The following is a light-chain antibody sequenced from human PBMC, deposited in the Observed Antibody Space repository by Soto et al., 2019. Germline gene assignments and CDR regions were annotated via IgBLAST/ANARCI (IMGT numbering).Light chain of an antibody. CDR3: SSYAGSNNFVV. CDR2: EVS. J-gene: IGLJ2*01. V-gene: IGLV2-8*01. Sequence: QSVLTQPPSASGSPGQSVTISCTGTSSDVGGYNFVSWYQHHPGKAPKLMIYEVSKRPSGVPDRFSASKSGNTASLTVSGLQAEDEADYYCSSYAGSNNFVVFGGGTKLTVL. CDR1: SSDVGGYNF.